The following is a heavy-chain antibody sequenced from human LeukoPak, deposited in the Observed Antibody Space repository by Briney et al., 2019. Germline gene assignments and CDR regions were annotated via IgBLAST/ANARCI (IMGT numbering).Heavy chain of an antibody. Sequence: GSSVKVSCKASGGTFSSYAISWVRQAPGQGLEWMGGTIPIFGTANYAQKFQGRVTITADESTSTAYMELSSLRSEDTAVYYCARARAVAGTYYYYGMDVWGKGTTVTVSS. CDR3: ARARAVAGTYYYYGMDV. V-gene: IGHV1-69*01. CDR1: GGTFSSYA. J-gene: IGHJ6*04. CDR2: TIPIFGTA. D-gene: IGHD6-19*01.